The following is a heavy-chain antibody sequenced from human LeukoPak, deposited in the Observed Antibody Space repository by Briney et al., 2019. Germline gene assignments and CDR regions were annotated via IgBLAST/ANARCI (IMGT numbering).Heavy chain of an antibody. CDR1: GFTFSSYA. CDR2: ISYDGSNK. V-gene: IGHV3-30*01. D-gene: IGHD3-22*01. CDR3: ARAGSDSSGYSAFDY. J-gene: IGHJ4*02. Sequence: GGSLRLSCAASGFTFSSYAMHWVRQAPGKGLEWVAVISYDGSNKYYADSVKGRFTISRDNSKNTLYLQMNSLRAEDTAVYYCARAGSDSSGYSAFDYWGQGTLVTVSS.